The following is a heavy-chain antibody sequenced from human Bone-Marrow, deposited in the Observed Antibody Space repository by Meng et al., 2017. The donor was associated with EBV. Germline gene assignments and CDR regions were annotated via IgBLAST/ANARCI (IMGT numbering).Heavy chain of an antibody. CDR2: INPNSGNT. J-gene: IGHJ4*02. V-gene: IGHV1-8*01. CDR1: GYTFSSYD. Sequence: QVQLVQAGAEVKKPGASVKVSCRTSGYTFSSYDVNWVRQAPGQGPEWMGWINPNSGNTGFAQKIQGRVSMTWDTYTSTAYMELRNLRSEDTAVYYSARMGYWGQGTLVTVSS. CDR3: ARMGY.